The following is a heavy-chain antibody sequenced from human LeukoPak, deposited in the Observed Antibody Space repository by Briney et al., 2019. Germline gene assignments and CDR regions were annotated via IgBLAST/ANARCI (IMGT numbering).Heavy chain of an antibody. CDR3: ARDGEGLLTAYIDR. CDR1: GFSFSDYA. D-gene: IGHD3-9*01. V-gene: IGHV3-30*01. J-gene: IGHJ4*02. CDR2: ISYDGNDK. Sequence: PGGSLRLSCAASGFSFSDYAMHWVRQAPGKGLEGVAVISYDGNDKYSADSVKGRFSISRDNSKYTLFLQMNSLRPEDTAVYYCARDGEGLLTAYIDRWGQGTLVTVSS.